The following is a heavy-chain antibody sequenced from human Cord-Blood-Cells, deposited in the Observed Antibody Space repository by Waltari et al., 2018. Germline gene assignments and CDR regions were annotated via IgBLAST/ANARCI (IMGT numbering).Heavy chain of an antibody. V-gene: IGHV3-30-3*01. D-gene: IGHD4-17*01. CDR3: AGYGGRTFDI. J-gene: IGHJ3*02. CDR2: ISYDGSNK. CDR1: GSNFRSNA. Sequence: QVPLVESGGGVVQPGGSLRLSWRASGSNFRSNALHWVRQAPGKGLEWVAVISYDGSNKYYADSVKGRFTISRDNSKNTLYLQMNSLRAEDTAVYYCAGYGGRTFDIWGQGTMVTVSS.